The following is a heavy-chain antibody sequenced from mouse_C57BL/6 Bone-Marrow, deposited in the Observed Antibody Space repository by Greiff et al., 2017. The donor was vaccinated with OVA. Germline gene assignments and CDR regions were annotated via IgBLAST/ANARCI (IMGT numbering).Heavy chain of an antibody. Sequence: VQLKQSGPVLVKPGASVKMSCKASGYTFTDYYMNWVKQSHGKSLEWIGVINPYNGGTSYNQKFKGKATLTVDKSSSTAYMELNSLTSEDSAVYYCARKAPYYAMDYWGQGTSVTVSS. D-gene: IGHD3-2*02. CDR1: GYTFTDYY. CDR3: ARKAPYYAMDY. V-gene: IGHV1-19*01. J-gene: IGHJ4*01. CDR2: INPYNGGT.